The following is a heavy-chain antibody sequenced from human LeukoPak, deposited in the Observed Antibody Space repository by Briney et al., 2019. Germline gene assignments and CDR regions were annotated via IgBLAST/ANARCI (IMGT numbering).Heavy chain of an antibody. J-gene: IGHJ4*02. Sequence: ASVKVSCKASGYTFTSYGISWVRQAPGQGLEWMGWISAYNGNTNYAQKLQGRVTMTTDTSTSTAYMELRSLRSDDTAVYYCARVVITMIVVAALGPDYFDYWGQGTLVTVSS. CDR2: ISAYNGNT. D-gene: IGHD3-22*01. CDR1: GYTFTSYG. V-gene: IGHV1-18*01. CDR3: ARVVITMIVVAALGPDYFDY.